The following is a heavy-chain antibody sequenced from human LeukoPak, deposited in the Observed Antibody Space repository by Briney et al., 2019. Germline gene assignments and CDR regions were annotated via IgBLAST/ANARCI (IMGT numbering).Heavy chain of an antibody. J-gene: IGHJ6*02. CDR3: ARGVTTFGGWSGGRMDV. CDR2: IYHSGST. Sequence: PSETLSLTCTVSGGSISSYYWSWIRQPPGKGLEWIGYIYHSGSTSYNPSLKSRVTISVDMSKNQFSLKLSSVTAADTAVYFCARGVTTFGGWSGGRMDVWGQGTTVTVSS. CDR1: GGSISSYY. D-gene: IGHD3-10*01. V-gene: IGHV4-59*01.